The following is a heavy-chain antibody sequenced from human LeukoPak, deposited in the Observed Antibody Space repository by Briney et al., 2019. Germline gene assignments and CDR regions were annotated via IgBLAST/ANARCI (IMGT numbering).Heavy chain of an antibody. CDR3: ARERGSLTGYLSIDY. CDR2: IYHSGST. D-gene: IGHD3-9*01. V-gene: IGHV4-38-2*02. CDR1: GYSISSGYF. J-gene: IGHJ4*02. Sequence: SETLSLTCTVSGYSISSGYFWGWIRQPPGKGLECIGTIYHSGSTYYNPSLKSRVTISVDTSKNQFSLQLRSVTAGDTAVYYCARERGSLTGYLSIDYWGQGTLVTVSS.